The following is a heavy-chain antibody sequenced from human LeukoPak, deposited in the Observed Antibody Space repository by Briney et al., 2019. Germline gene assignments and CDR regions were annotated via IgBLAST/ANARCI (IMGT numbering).Heavy chain of an antibody. CDR3: ARGGLYCSSSSCLLSDY. CDR1: GYIFTSYY. Sequence: ASVKVSCKASGYIFTSYYMHWVRQAPGQGLEWMGVVNPSGGTTSYAQRLQGRVTMTRDTSTSTVYMELSSLRSEDTAVYYCARGGLYCSSSSCLLSDYWGQGTLVTVSS. D-gene: IGHD2-2*01. J-gene: IGHJ4*02. CDR2: VNPSGGTT. V-gene: IGHV1-46*01.